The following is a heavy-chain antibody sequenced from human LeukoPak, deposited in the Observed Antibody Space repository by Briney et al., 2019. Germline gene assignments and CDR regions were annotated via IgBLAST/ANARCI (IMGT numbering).Heavy chain of an antibody. CDR2: ISSSGST. V-gene: IGHV4-61*02. CDR1: SGSISSGSYY. D-gene: IGHD3-22*01. CDR3: ARGPYSYDSSGAFDI. J-gene: IGHJ3*02. Sequence: PSETLSLTCTVSSGSISSGSYYWSWIRQPAGKGLEWIGRISSSGSTNYNPSLKSRVTISVDTSKNQFSLKLSSVTAADTAVYFCARGPYSYDSSGAFDIWGQGTMVTVSS.